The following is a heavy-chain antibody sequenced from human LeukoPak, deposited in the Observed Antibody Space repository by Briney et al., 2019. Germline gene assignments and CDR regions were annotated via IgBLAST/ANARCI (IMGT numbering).Heavy chain of an antibody. CDR2: ISSSSSYI. CDR1: GFTSSSYS. D-gene: IGHD3-22*01. CDR3: ARDPTSLYYYDSSGYPA. Sequence: GGSLRLSCAASGFTSSSYSMNWVRQAPGKGLEWVSSISSSSSYIYYADSVKGRFTISRDNSKNTLYLQMNSLRAEDTAVYYCARDPTSLYYYDSSGYPARGQGTLVTVSS. J-gene: IGHJ4*02. V-gene: IGHV3-21*01.